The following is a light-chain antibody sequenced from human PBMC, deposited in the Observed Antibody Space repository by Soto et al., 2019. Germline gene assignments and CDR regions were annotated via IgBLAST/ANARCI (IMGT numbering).Light chain of an antibody. J-gene: IGKJ1*01. CDR3: QQYNSYV. CDR2: DAS. Sequence: DIQMTQSPSTLSASVGDRVTITCRASQSISSWLAWYQQKPGKAPKLLIYDASSLESGVPSRFSGSGSGTEFTLTISSLQPDDFATYYCQQYNSYVFGQGTKV. V-gene: IGKV1-5*01. CDR1: QSISSW.